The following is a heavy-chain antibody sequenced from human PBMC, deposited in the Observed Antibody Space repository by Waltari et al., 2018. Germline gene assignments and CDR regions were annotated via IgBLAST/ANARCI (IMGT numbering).Heavy chain of an antibody. V-gene: IGHV1-8*01. Sequence: QVQLVQSGAEVKKPGASVKVSCKASGYTFTSYDTNWVRQATGQGLEWMGWMNPNSGNTGYAQMFQGRATMTRHTSISTAYMEVNSLTSEDTAVYYCARVSSAPYRSAWHFDYWGQGTLVTVSS. D-gene: IGHD6-19*01. CDR3: ARVSSAPYRSAWHFDY. CDR1: GYTFTSYD. CDR2: MNPNSGNT. J-gene: IGHJ4*02.